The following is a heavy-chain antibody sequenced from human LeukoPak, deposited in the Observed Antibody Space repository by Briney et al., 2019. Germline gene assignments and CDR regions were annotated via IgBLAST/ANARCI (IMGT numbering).Heavy chain of an antibody. D-gene: IGHD3-10*01. J-gene: IGHJ5*02. CDR2: INSDGSWT. V-gene: IGHV3-74*01. CDR1: GNYW. Sequence: GGSLRLSCAASGNYWMHWVRQVPGKGLVWVSHINSDGSWTSYADSVKGRFTISRDNAKNSLYLQMNSLRAEDTAVYYCASTSSGVMVRGVIIAPWGQGTLVTVSS. CDR3: ASTSSGVMVRGVIIAP.